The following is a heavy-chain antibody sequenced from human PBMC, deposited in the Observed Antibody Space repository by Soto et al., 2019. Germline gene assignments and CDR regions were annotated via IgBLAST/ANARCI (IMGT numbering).Heavy chain of an antibody. CDR1: GYNFILHG. CDR3: ARVWYDGNSGAFDI. Sequence: QGQLVQSVGEVKKPGASLKVSCKASGYNFILHGISWVRQAPGQGLEWMGWISAYNGNTNYAQNFQDRVTMTTDPTTRTANMELRSLRSEDTAVYYCARVWYDGNSGAFDIWGQLTKVSVAS. V-gene: IGHV1-18*01. CDR2: ISAYNGNT. J-gene: IGHJ3*02. D-gene: IGHD6-13*01.